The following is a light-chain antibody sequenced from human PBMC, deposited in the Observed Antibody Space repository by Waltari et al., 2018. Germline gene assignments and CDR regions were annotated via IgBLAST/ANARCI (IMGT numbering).Light chain of an antibody. V-gene: IGKV4-1*01. CDR3: QQYSSAPWT. CDR2: WAS. CDR1: QSVLYTSNNKNY. Sequence: DIVMIQSPDSLAVSLGERATINCKSSQSVLYTSNNKNYLAWYQQKPGQPPKLLIYWASTRDSGVPDRFSGSESGTDFTLTISSLQADDVAVYYCQQYSSAPWTFGQGTKVEIK. J-gene: IGKJ1*01.